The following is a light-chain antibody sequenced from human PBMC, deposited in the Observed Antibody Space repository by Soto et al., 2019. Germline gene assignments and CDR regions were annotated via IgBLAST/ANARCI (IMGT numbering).Light chain of an antibody. CDR1: QSISTW. CDR3: QQYYDFRT. J-gene: IGKJ1*01. CDR2: DAS. V-gene: IGKV1-5*01. Sequence: DIQMTQSPSTLSATVGDRVTITCRASQSISTWLAWYQQKPGKAPKLLIYDASSLEVGVPSRFSGSGSRTEFTLTISSLQPDDYGTYYSQQYYDFRTFGQGTKVDIK.